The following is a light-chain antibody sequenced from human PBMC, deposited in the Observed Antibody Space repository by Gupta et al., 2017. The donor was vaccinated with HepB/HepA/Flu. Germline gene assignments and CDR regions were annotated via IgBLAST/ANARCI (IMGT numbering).Light chain of an antibody. Sequence: QSILTQPPSVSGAAGPSVIISCTGTSSNIGADYSVHWYQKVPGTGPKLLIHHNNLRSSGVPGRFSGSKSGTSASLTITGLQAEDEAEYYCQSYDTGHVLFGGGTKLTVL. V-gene: IGLV1-40*01. CDR3: QSYDTGHVL. J-gene: IGLJ2*01. CDR2: HNN. CDR1: SSNIGADYS.